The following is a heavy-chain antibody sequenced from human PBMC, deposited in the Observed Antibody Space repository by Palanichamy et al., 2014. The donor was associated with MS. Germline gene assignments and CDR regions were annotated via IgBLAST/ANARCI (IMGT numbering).Heavy chain of an antibody. Sequence: QELLAQSGAEVKKPGASVKVSCKASGYTFNGYYIHWVRQAPGQGLEWMGWIKPNSGDTNYAQKFLDRVTMTRDTSISTAYMELSRLRSDDTAVYYCAKRGSKGFDVWGQGTTVSVSS. CDR3: AKRGSKGFDV. V-gene: IGHV1-2*02. J-gene: IGHJ6*02. CDR1: GYTFNGYY. D-gene: IGHD5-12*01. CDR2: IKPNSGDT.